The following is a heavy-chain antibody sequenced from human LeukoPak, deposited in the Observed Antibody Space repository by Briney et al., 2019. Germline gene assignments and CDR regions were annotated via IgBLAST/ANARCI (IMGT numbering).Heavy chain of an antibody. J-gene: IGHJ3*02. V-gene: IGHV1-2*02. CDR3: ARDGNFDI. CDR1: GYTFTDYF. Sequence: ASVKVSCKASGYTFTDYFMHWVRQAPGQGLEWMGWINPNSGGTNSAQKFQGRVTMTRGTSIRTAYMELSSLTSDDTAVYYCARDGNFDIWGQGTFVTVSS. D-gene: IGHD1-1*01. CDR2: INPNSGGT.